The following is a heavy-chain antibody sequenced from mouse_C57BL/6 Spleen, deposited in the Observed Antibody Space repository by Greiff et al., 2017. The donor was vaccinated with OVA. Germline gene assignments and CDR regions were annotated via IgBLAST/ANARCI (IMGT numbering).Heavy chain of an antibody. Sequence: QVTLKESGPGILQSSQTLSLTCSFSGFSLSTSGMGVSWIRQPSGKGLEWLAHIYWDDDKRYNPSLKSRLTLSKDTSRNQVFLKITSVDTADTATYDCARSGCSSRPYAMDYWGQGTSVTVSA. CDR3: ARSGCSSRPYAMDY. V-gene: IGHV8-12*01. CDR1: GFSLSTSGMG. CDR2: IYWDDDK. J-gene: IGHJ4*01. D-gene: IGHD1-1*01.